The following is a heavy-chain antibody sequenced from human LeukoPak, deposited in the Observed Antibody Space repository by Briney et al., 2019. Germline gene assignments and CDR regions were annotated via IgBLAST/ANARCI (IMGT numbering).Heavy chain of an antibody. V-gene: IGHV3-9*01. CDR2: ISWNSGSI. D-gene: IGHD4-17*01. Sequence: SLRLSCAASGFTFDDYAMHWVRQAPGKGLEWVSGISWNSGSIGYADSVKGRFTISRDNAKNSLYLQMNSLRAEDTALYYCVGDYGDYWDQGTLVTVSS. CDR3: VGDYGDY. J-gene: IGHJ4*02. CDR1: GFTFDDYA.